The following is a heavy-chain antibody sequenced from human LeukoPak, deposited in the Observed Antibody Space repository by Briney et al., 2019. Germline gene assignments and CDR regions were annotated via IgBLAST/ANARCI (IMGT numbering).Heavy chain of an antibody. J-gene: IGHJ4*02. CDR1: GFTFSTYA. CDR3: ARDRLTTVTTFHFDY. CDR2: IWYDRTNK. D-gene: IGHD4-17*01. V-gene: IGHV3-33*01. Sequence: TGGSLRLSCAASGFTFSTYAMHWVRQAPGKGLEWVAVIWYDRTNKYYADSVKGRFTISRDNSKNTLYLQMSSLRAEDTAVYCCARDRLTTVTTFHFDYWGQGTLVTVSS.